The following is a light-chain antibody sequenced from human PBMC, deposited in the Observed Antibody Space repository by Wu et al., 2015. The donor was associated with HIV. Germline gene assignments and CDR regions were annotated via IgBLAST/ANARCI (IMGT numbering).Light chain of an antibody. Sequence: ENVLTQSPGSLSLSPGESATLSCRASQSVDNNYLAWYQQRSGQAPGLLIYAASSRAADIPDRFSGSGSGTDFSLTISRLESEDFAVYYCQQYGTSSGVTFGQGTRLEIK. CDR2: AAS. CDR3: QQYGTSSGVT. V-gene: IGKV3-20*01. CDR1: QSVDNNY. J-gene: IGKJ5*01.